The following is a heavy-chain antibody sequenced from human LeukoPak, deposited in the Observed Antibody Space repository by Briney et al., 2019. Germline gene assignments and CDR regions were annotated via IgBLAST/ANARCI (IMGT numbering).Heavy chain of an antibody. Sequence: GGSLRLSCAASGFTFDDYGMSWVRQAPGKGLEWVANIKQDGSENYYVDSLKGRFTISRDNAKNSLYLQMNSLRAEDTAIYYCARGRPGMGIVIDYWGQGTLVTVSS. D-gene: IGHD7-27*01. J-gene: IGHJ4*02. V-gene: IGHV3-7*01. CDR2: IKQDGSEN. CDR1: GFTFDDYG. CDR3: ARGRPGMGIVIDY.